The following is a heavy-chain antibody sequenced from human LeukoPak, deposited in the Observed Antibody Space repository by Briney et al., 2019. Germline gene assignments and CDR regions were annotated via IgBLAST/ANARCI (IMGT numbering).Heavy chain of an antibody. Sequence: PSGTLSLTCAVSGGSISSSNWWSWVRQPPGKGLEWIGEIYHSGSTNYNPSLKSRVTMSVDTSKNQFSLKLSSVTAADTAVYYCARDRGYYGSGKGYYFDYWGQGTLVTVSS. CDR1: GGSISSSNW. CDR3: ARDRGYYGSGKGYYFDY. V-gene: IGHV4-4*02. CDR2: IYHSGST. D-gene: IGHD3-10*01. J-gene: IGHJ4*02.